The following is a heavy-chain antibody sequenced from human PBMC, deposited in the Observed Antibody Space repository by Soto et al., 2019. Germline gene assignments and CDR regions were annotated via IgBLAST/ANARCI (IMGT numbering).Heavy chain of an antibody. J-gene: IGHJ4*02. CDR2: FIPIFGTA. CDR3: TRDRGRRYNDGRGYYYSAY. D-gene: IGHD3-22*01. V-gene: IGHV1-69*01. Sequence: QVQLVQSGAEVKKPGSSVKVSCKASGGTFSSYAISWVRQAPGQGLEWMGGFIPIFGTANYAQKLQGRVTITADESTNTAYMELSSLRSEDTAVYYCTRDRGRRYNDGRGYYYSAYWGQGTLVTVSS. CDR1: GGTFSSYA.